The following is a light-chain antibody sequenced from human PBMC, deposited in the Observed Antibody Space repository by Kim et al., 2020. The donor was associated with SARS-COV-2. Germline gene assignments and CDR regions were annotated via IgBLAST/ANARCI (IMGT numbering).Light chain of an antibody. CDR2: GAS. Sequence: EIVLTQSPGTLSLSPGERATLSCRASQSVSSSYLAWYQQKPGQPPKVLMYGASSRATGIPDRFSGSGSGTDFTLTISRLEPEDFAVYYCHQYGASPTLRQGTELE. J-gene: IGKJ2*01. CDR1: QSVSSSY. V-gene: IGKV3-20*01. CDR3: HQYGASPT.